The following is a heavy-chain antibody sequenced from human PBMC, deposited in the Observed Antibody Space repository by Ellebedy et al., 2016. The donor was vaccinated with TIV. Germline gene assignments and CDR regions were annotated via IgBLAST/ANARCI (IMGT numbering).Heavy chain of an antibody. J-gene: IGHJ4*02. CDR2: IYYSGTT. CDR3: ARRVFRWEVRPFDH. Sequence: SETLSLTCTVSGDSISSTSHYWGWFRQSPGKGLEWIASIYYSGTTYYNASLKSRVTVSVDTSKNQFSLKLSSVTATDTAVYYCARRVFRWEVRPFDHWGQGTLVTVSS. V-gene: IGHV4-39*01. CDR1: GDSISSTSHY. D-gene: IGHD1-26*01.